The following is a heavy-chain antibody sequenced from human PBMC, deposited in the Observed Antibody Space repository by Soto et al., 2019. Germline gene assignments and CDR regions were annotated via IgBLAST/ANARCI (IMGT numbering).Heavy chain of an antibody. D-gene: IGHD3-10*01. CDR1: GYTCTSYG. CDR2: ISAYNGNT. CDR3: ARAYYYGSGSYGGWFDP. V-gene: IGHV1-18*01. Sequence: QVQLVQSGAEVKKPGASVKVSCKSSGYTCTSYGLSWVRQAPGQGIERVGWISAYNGNTNYAQKLQGRVTMTTDTATSTAYMELRSLRSDDTAVYYCARAYYYGSGSYGGWFDPWGQGTLVTVSS. J-gene: IGHJ5*02.